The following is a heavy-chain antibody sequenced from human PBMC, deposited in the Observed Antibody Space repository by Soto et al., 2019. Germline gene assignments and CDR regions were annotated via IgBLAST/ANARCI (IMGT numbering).Heavy chain of an antibody. CDR2: IFHSGNT. J-gene: IGHJ6*04. D-gene: IGHD3-10*01. CDR1: GGSISSSSYY. Sequence: KTSETLSLTCTVSGGSISSSSYYWGWIRQPPGKGLEWIGSIFHSGNTYYNPSLKSRVTMSVDTSKNQFSLKLSSVTAADTAVYYCARPHNTMVRGLMSVWGKGTTVTVSS. CDR3: ARPHNTMVRGLMSV. V-gene: IGHV4-39*01.